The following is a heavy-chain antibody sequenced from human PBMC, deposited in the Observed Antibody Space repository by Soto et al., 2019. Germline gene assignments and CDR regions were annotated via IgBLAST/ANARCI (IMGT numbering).Heavy chain of an antibody. CDR3: ASTSGRSGLHQDYYYYYYMDV. Sequence: ASVKVSCKASGYTFTSYYMHWVRQAPGQGLEWMGIINPSGGSTSYAQKFQGRVTMTRDTSTSTVYMELSSLRSEDTAVYYCASTSGRSGLHQDYYYYYYMDVWGKGTTVTVSS. CDR1: GYTFTSYY. V-gene: IGHV1-46*03. CDR2: INPSGGST. J-gene: IGHJ6*03. D-gene: IGHD3-3*01.